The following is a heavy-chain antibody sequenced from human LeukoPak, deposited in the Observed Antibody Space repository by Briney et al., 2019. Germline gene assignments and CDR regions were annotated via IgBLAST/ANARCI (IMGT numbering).Heavy chain of an antibody. CDR3: AKDALWFGELLGAFDI. CDR2: IQYDGSNK. V-gene: IGHV3-30*02. D-gene: IGHD3-10*01. Sequence: TGGSLRLSCAASGFTFSSYGMHWVRQAPGKGLEWVAFIQYDGSNKYYADSVKGRFTISRDNSKNTLYLQMNSLRAEDTAVYYCAKDALWFGELLGAFDIWGQGTMVTVSS. CDR1: GFTFSSYG. J-gene: IGHJ3*02.